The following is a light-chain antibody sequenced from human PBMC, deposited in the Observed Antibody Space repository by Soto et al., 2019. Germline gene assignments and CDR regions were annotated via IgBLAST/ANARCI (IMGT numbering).Light chain of an antibody. J-gene: IGKJ1*01. V-gene: IGKV3-15*01. CDR2: GAS. CDR3: QQYNSWLWT. Sequence: EIVMTQSPDTLSVSPGEGATLSCRASRSISSNLAWFQQKPGQAPRLLIYGASTRATGIPARFSGSGSGTEFTLIISSLQSEDSAVYYCQQYNSWLWTFGQGTKVDIK. CDR1: RSISSN.